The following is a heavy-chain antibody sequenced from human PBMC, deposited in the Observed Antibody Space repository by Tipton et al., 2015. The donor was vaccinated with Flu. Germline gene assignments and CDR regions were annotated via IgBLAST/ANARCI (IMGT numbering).Heavy chain of an antibody. CDR3: ARSYSSRSWFDP. CDR1: GFTVSSNY. J-gene: IGHJ5*02. V-gene: IGHV3-53*01. CDR2: IYSGGST. D-gene: IGHD6-13*01. Sequence: CAASGFTVSSNYMSWVRQAPGKGLEWVSVIYSGGSTYYADSVKGRFTISRDNSKNTLYLQMNSLRAEDTAVYYCARSYSSRSWFDPWGQGTLVTVSS.